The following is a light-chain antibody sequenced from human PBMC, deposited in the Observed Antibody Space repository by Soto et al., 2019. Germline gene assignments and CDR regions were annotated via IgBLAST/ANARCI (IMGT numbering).Light chain of an antibody. CDR1: QSLGTNF. J-gene: IGKJ1*01. CDR3: QHYGVSPRT. V-gene: IGKV3-20*01. CDR2: GAS. Sequence: EMVLTQSPGTLSLSPGESGTLSCRASQSLGTNFLACFQQKPGQAPRLLIYGASTRATGIPDRFSGSGSGTEFTLTITRLESEDSAVYYCQHYGVSPRTFGQGTKVQIK.